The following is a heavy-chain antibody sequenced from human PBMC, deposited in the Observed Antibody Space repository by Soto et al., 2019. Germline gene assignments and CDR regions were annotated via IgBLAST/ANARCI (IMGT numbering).Heavy chain of an antibody. CDR3: SRLWEMATIGNWFDP. D-gene: IGHD1-26*01. J-gene: IGHJ5*02. Sequence: QVQLQESGPGLVKPSETLSLTCTVSGGSISSYYWSWIRQPPGKGLEWIGYSYYSGSTNYNPSLKSRVTISVDTSKNQFSLKLSSVTAADTAVYYCSRLWEMATIGNWFDPWGQGTLVTVSS. CDR2: SYYSGST. V-gene: IGHV4-59*08. CDR1: GGSISSYY.